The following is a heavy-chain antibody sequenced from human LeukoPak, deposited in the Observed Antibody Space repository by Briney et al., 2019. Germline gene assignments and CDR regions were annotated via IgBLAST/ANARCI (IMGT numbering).Heavy chain of an antibody. CDR3: ARVRASGSYYDAFDI. J-gene: IGHJ3*02. CDR1: GYSFTSYW. V-gene: IGHV5-51*01. Sequence: GESLKISCKGSGYSFTSYWVGWVRQMPGKGLEWMGIIYPGGSDTRYSPSFQGQVTISADKSISTAYLQWSSLKASDTAMYYCARVRASGSYYDAFDIWGQGTMVTVSS. D-gene: IGHD3-10*01. CDR2: IYPGGSDT.